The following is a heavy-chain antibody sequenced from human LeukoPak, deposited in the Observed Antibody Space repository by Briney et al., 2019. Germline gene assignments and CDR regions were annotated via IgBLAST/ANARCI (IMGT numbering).Heavy chain of an antibody. J-gene: IGHJ5*02. CDR1: GSSISSGGYY. D-gene: IGHD3-22*01. Sequence: SQTLSLTCTVSGSSISSGGYYWSWIRQHPGKGLEWIGYIYYSGSTYYNPSLKSRVTISVDTSKNQFSLKLSSVTAADTAVYYCARDHYDSSGYLFDPWGQGTLVTVSS. CDR2: IYYSGST. CDR3: ARDHYDSSGYLFDP. V-gene: IGHV4-31*03.